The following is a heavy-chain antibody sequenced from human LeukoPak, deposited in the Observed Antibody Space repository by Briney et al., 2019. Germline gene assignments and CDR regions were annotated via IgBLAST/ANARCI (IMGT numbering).Heavy chain of an antibody. Sequence: ASVKVSCKVSGYTLTELSMHWVRQAPGKGLEWMGGFDPEDGETIYAQKFQGRVTMTEDTSTDTAYMELSSLRSEDTAVFYCATGSGNYYYMDVWGKGTTVTVSS. V-gene: IGHV1-24*01. CDR3: ATGSGNYYYMDV. D-gene: IGHD3-10*01. J-gene: IGHJ6*03. CDR1: GYTLTELS. CDR2: FDPEDGET.